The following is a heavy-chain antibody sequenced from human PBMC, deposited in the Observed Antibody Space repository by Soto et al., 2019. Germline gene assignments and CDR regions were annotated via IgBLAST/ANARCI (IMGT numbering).Heavy chain of an antibody. D-gene: IGHD3-10*01. CDR3: AKEGYYGSGSYYSDY. V-gene: IGHV3-23*01. J-gene: IGHJ4*02. CDR1: GFTFSSYA. Sequence: WGSLRLSCAASGFTFSSYAMSWVRQAPGKGLEWVSAISGSGGSTYYADSVKGRFTISRDNSKNTLYLQMNSLRAEDTAVYYCAKEGYYGSGSYYSDYWGQGTLVTVSS. CDR2: ISGSGGST.